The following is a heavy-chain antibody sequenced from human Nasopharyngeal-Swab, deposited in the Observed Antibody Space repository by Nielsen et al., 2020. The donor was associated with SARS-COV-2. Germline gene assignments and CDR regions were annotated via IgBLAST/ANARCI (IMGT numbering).Heavy chain of an antibody. D-gene: IGHD3-9*01. CDR2: ISGGGVGT. Sequence: WIRQYPGKGPEWVSTISGGGVGTYYADSVKGRFTITRDNSRKTLYLQMNSLRVEDTAMYYCAKATLYDILTGAFDYWGQGTLVTVSS. J-gene: IGHJ4*02. V-gene: IGHV3-23*01. CDR3: AKATLYDILTGAFDY.